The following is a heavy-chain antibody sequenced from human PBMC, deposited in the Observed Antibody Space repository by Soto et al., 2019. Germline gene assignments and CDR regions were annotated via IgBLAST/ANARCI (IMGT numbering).Heavy chain of an antibody. CDR1: GDSINSSYY. D-gene: IGHD2-15*01. CDR2: ISHIGGT. J-gene: IGHJ1*01. CDR3: AASVGGGYGLRRYVQS. V-gene: IGHV4-4*02. Sequence: QVQLQESGPGLVKPSGTLSLTCTVSGDSINSSYYWSWVRQTPGKGLECIGEISHIGGTTYNPSLSSGVTITLDKSTNQFSPNLIPALASDTAVYYGAASVGGGYGLRRYVQSWGEGTVVTVSS.